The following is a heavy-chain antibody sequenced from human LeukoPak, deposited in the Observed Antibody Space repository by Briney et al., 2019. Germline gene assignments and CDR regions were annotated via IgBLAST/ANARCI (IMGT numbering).Heavy chain of an antibody. CDR2: LSGSGGSK. CDR1: GFTFSSYA. V-gene: IGHV3-23*01. CDR3: AKDRDY. J-gene: IGHJ4*02. Sequence: GGSLRLSCAASGFTFSSYAMTWVRRAPGKGLEWVSGLSGSGGSKYYADSVKGRFTISRDNSKNTLYLQMNRLRVDDTAIYYCAKDRDYWGQGTLVTVSS.